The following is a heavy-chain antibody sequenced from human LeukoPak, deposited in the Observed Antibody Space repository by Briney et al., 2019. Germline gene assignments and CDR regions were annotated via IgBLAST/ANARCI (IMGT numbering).Heavy chain of an antibody. CDR3: AGGAIFGVVRHYYFDY. D-gene: IGHD3-3*01. CDR1: GGSISSYY. V-gene: IGHV4-59*01. CDR2: IYYSGTT. Sequence: PSETLSLTCTVSGGSISSYYWSWIRQPPGKGLEWIGYIYYSGTTNYNPSLKSRVTISVDASKNQFSLKLTSVTAADTAVYYCAGGAIFGVVRHYYFDYWGQGTLVTVSS. J-gene: IGHJ4*02.